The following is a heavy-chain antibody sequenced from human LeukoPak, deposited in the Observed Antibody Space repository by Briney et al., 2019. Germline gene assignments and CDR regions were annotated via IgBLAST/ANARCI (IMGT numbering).Heavy chain of an antibody. CDR1: GFTVSSKY. CDR3: AIRVGASWDLWPYYFDY. Sequence: GGSLRLSCAASGFTVSSKYMSWVRQAPGKGLEWVGVMFSGGSTYYADSVRGRFTISRDNSKNTLHLQLNSLRAEDTAVYYCAIRVGASWDLWPYYFDYWGQGTLVTVPS. D-gene: IGHD1-26*01. CDR2: MFSGGST. V-gene: IGHV3-53*01. J-gene: IGHJ4*02.